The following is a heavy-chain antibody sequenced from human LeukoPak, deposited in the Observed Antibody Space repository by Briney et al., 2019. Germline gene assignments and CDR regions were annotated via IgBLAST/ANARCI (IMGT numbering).Heavy chain of an antibody. V-gene: IGHV3-30*03. D-gene: IGHD6-19*01. CDR1: GFTFSRYG. J-gene: IGHJ5*02. CDR3: ARVLFDSSGDWFDP. CDR2: ITYDGTDK. Sequence: GGSLRFSCAASGFTFSRYGMQWVRQAPGKGLEWVAIITYDGTDKNYADSVKGRFTISRDNAKNSLYLQMNSLRAEGTAVYYCARVLFDSSGDWFDPWGQGTLVTVSS.